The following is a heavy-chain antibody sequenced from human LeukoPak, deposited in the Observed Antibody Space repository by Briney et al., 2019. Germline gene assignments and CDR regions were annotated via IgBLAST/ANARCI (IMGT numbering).Heavy chain of an antibody. Sequence: SETLSLTCTVSGGSISSYYWSWIRQPPGKGLEWIGYIYNTGEITDYSPSLKSRVTISVDTSKSQFSLRLNSVTTADTAVYYCARMGAIAGASANVDFWGQGTLVTVSS. CDR2: IYNTGEIT. CDR1: GGSISSYY. J-gene: IGHJ4*02. V-gene: IGHV4-59*01. CDR3: ARMGAIAGASANVDF. D-gene: IGHD4/OR15-4a*01.